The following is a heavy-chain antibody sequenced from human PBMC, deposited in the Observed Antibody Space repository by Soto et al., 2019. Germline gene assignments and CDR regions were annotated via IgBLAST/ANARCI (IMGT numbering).Heavy chain of an antibody. CDR2: MNPNSGNT. J-gene: IGHJ4*02. CDR1: GYTFTSYD. D-gene: IGHD2-15*01. V-gene: IGHV1-8*01. Sequence: GASVKVSCKASGYTFTSYDINWVRQATGQGLERMGWMNPNSGNTGYAQKFQGRVTMTGNTSISTAYMELSSLRSEDTAVYYFARGDDIVVVVAADGGTHFDYWGQGTLVTVSS. CDR3: ARGDDIVVVVAADGGTHFDY.